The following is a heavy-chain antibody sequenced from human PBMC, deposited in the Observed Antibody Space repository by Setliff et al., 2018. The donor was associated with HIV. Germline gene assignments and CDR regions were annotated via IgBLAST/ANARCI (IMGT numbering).Heavy chain of an antibody. J-gene: IGHJ4*02. D-gene: IGHD2-8*01. CDR1: GYSISSGYC. CDR2: IYHSGST. V-gene: IGHV4-38-2*01. Sequence: SETLSLTCAVSGYSISSGYCWGWIRQPPGKGLEWIGSIYHSGSTYYNPSLKSRVTISVDTSKNQFSLRLSSVTAADTAVYYCARASPPPGWSCTNGVCYYFDYWGQGTLVTVSS. CDR3: ARASPPPGWSCTNGVCYYFDY.